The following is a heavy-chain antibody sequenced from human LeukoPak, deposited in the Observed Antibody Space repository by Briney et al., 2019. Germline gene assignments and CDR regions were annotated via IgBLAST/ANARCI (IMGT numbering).Heavy chain of an antibody. Sequence: SETLSLTCTVSGGSIGSGDYYWSWIRQHPGKGLEWIGYIYYSGSTYYNPSLKSRVTISGDTSKSQFSLKLSSVTAADTAVYYCARGSDIVATIWFDPWGQGILVTVSS. J-gene: IGHJ5*02. CDR2: IYYSGST. CDR1: GGSIGSGDYY. CDR3: ARGSDIVATIWFDP. V-gene: IGHV4-31*03. D-gene: IGHD5-12*01.